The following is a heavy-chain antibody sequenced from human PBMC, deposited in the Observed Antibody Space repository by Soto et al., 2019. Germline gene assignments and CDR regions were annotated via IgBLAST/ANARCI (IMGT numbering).Heavy chain of an antibody. J-gene: IGHJ6*02. D-gene: IGHD5-12*01. V-gene: IGHV3-48*01. Sequence: GGSLRLSCAASGFTVSSNYMSWVRQAPGKGLEWVSDISSSSSAIYYADSVKGRFTISRDNAKNSLYLQMNSLRAEDTAVYYCARADSGYAHGYYYYGMDVWGQGTTVTVSS. CDR2: ISSSSSAI. CDR1: GFTVSSNY. CDR3: ARADSGYAHGYYYYGMDV.